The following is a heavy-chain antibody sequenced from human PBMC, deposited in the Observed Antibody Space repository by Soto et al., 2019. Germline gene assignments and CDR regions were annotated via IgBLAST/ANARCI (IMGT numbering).Heavy chain of an antibody. V-gene: IGHV3-30*18. D-gene: IGHD1-26*01. CDR2: ISYDGSNK. CDR3: AKDGGSYSIYFDY. Sequence: GGSLRLSCAASGFTFSSYGMHWVRQAPGKGLEWVAVISYDGSNKYYADSVKGRFTISRDNSKNTLYLQMNSLRAEDTAVYYCAKDGGSYSIYFDYWGQGTLVTVSS. J-gene: IGHJ4*02. CDR1: GFTFSSYG.